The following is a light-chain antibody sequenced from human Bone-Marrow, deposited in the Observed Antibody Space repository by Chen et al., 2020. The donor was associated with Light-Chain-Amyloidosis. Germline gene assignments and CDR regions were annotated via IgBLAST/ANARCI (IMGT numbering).Light chain of an antibody. CDR3: SSYTSTNTLG. V-gene: IGLV2-14*01. CDR2: EVT. J-gene: IGLJ1*01. CDR1: SSDVGGDNH. Sequence: QSALTQPASVSGSPGQSITISCTGTSSDVGGDNHVSWYQQHPDIAPKLMINEVTSRPSWVPFRFSGAKSDYTACLTISGLQTEGEADYFCSSYTSTNTLGFGSGTRVTVL.